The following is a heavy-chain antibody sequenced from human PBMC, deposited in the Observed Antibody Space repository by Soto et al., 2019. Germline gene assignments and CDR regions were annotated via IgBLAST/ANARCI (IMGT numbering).Heavy chain of an antibody. CDR3: TGYYYDSSGYFDY. D-gene: IGHD3-22*01. J-gene: IGHJ4*02. V-gene: IGHV3-15*01. CDR1: GFTFSNAW. Sequence: GESLKISCAASGFTFSNAWMSWVRQAPGKGLEWVGRIKSKTDGGTTDYAAPVKGRFTISRDDSKNTLYLQMNSLKTEDTAVYYCTGYYYDSSGYFDYWGQGTLVTVSS. CDR2: IKSKTDGGTT.